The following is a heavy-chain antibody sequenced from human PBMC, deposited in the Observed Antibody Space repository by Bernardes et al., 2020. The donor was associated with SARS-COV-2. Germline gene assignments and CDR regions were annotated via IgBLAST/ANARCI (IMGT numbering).Heavy chain of an antibody. Sequence: GGSLRLSCGASGFAFNNYGMHWVRQAPGKGLEWVALIWLDGSRKYYADSVEGRFTISRDNSKNTLFLQMNSLRAEDTAVYYCARSDFDFVWGTHRRGLDYWGQGTLVTVSS. CDR1: GFAFNNYG. J-gene: IGHJ4*02. V-gene: IGHV3-33*01. CDR3: ARSDFDFVWGTHRRGLDY. D-gene: IGHD3-16*02. CDR2: IWLDGSRK.